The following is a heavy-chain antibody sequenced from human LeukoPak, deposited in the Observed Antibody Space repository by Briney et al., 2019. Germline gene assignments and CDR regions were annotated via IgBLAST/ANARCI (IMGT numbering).Heavy chain of an antibody. CDR1: GGSIISSSYY. CDR2: FYISGST. CDR3: ARDRYYYDSSGSAFDI. V-gene: IGHV4-61*02. J-gene: IGHJ3*02. Sequence: SETLSLTCTVSGGSIISSSYYWSWIRQPAGKGLEWIGRFYISGSTNYNPSLKSRVTMSVDSSKNQFSLKLSSVTAADTAVYYCARDRYYYDSSGSAFDIWGQGTMVTVSS. D-gene: IGHD3-22*01.